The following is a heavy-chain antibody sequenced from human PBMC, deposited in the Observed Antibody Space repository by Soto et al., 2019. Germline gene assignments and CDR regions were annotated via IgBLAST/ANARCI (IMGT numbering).Heavy chain of an antibody. Sequence: SVKVSCKASGGTFSSYAISWVRQAPGQGLEWMGGIIPIFGTANYAQKFQGRVTITADESTSTAYMELSSLRSEDTAVYYCAREKVIFGVAFDYWGQGTLVTVSS. D-gene: IGHD3-3*01. V-gene: IGHV1-69*13. CDR3: AREKVIFGVAFDY. CDR1: GGTFSSYA. J-gene: IGHJ4*02. CDR2: IIPIFGTA.